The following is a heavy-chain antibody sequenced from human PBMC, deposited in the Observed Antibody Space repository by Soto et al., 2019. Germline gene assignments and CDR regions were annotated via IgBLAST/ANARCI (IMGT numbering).Heavy chain of an antibody. V-gene: IGHV4-59*01. CDR1: GGSISSYY. D-gene: IGHD4-17*01. Sequence: SSETLSLTCTVSGGSISSYYWSWIRQPPGKGLEWIGCINYSGSTNSNPSLKSRVTISVDTSKNQFSLKLTSVTAADTAVYYCARVPATRSPNWFDPWGQGTLVTVS. J-gene: IGHJ5*02. CDR2: INYSGST. CDR3: ARVPATRSPNWFDP.